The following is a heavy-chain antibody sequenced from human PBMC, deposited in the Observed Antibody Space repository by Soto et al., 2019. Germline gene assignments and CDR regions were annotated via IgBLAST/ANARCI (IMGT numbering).Heavy chain of an antibody. CDR1: GGTFSSYA. D-gene: IGHD2-2*01. V-gene: IGHV1-69*13. J-gene: IGHJ5*02. Sequence: GASVKVSCKASGGTFSSYAISWVRQAPGQGLEWMGGIIPIFGTANYAQKFQGRVTITADESTSTAYMELSSLRSEDTAVYYCVLEVYCSSTSCYGSNLDPWGQGTLVTVSS. CDR3: VLEVYCSSTSCYGSNLDP. CDR2: IIPIFGTA.